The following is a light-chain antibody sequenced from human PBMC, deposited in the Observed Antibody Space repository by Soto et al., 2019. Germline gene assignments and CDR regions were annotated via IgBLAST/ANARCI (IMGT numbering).Light chain of an antibody. CDR1: QSVSSN. CDR3: QQYNNGPRST. CDR2: GAS. V-gene: IGKV3-15*01. Sequence: ERCMPDPPTPLSFSPWYMATLSCIASQSVSSNLAWYRQKPGQAPRLLIYGASTRATGIPARFSGSGSGTEFTLTISRLQSEAFAAYYCQQYNNGPRSTFGEGTQVXIK. J-gene: IGKJ4*02.